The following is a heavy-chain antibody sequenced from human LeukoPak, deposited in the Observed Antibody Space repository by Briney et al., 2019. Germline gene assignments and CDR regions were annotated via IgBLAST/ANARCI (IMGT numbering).Heavy chain of an antibody. CDR1: GYTFTNYE. J-gene: IGHJ4*02. CDR3: ARGRYSGYGPSGFTKNDY. CDR2: MNPNSVNT. V-gene: IGHV1-8*01. Sequence: GASVKVSCKASGYTFTNYEINWVRQATGQGLEWMGWMNPNSVNTGYAQKFQGRITMTRNTSISTAYMELSSLRSEDTAVYYCARGRYSGYGPSGFTKNDYWGQGTLVTVSS. D-gene: IGHD5-12*01.